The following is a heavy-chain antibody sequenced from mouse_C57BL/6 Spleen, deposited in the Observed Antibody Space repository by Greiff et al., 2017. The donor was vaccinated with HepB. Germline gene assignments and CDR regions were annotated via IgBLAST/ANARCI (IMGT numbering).Heavy chain of an antibody. D-gene: IGHD1-1*01. CDR1: GFTFSSYA. V-gene: IGHV5-4*03. J-gene: IGHJ3*01. Sequence: EVKLMESGGGLVKPGGSLKLSCAASGFTFSSYAMSWVRQTPEKRLEWVATISDGGSYTYYPDNVKGRFTISRDNAKNNLYLQMSHLKSEDTAMYYCARHYGNSYDWFAYWGQGTLVTVSA. CDR3: ARHYGNSYDWFAY. CDR2: ISDGGSYT.